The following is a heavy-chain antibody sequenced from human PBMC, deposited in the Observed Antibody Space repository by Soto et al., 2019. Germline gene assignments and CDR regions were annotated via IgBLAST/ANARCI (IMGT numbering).Heavy chain of an antibody. CDR2: INPSGGST. CDR3: ARGKSNIAVAGTPPKFDY. D-gene: IGHD6-19*01. Sequence: ASVKVSCKASGYTFTSYYMHWVRQAPGQGLEWMGIINPSGGSTSYAQKFQGRVTMTRDTSTSTAYMELSRLRSDDTAVYYCARGKSNIAVAGTPPKFDYWGQGTLVTVSS. J-gene: IGHJ4*02. CDR1: GYTFTSYY. V-gene: IGHV1-46*01.